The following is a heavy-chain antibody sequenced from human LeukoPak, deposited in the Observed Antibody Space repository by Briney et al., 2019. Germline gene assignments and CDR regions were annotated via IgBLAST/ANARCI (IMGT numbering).Heavy chain of an antibody. V-gene: IGHV4-59*01. Sequence: PSETLSLTCTVTGGSISSYYWSWIRQFPGKGLEWIGYIYYSGSTNYNPSLKSRVTISVDTSRNHFSLKLSSVTAADTAIYYCARGIGSGTYYRDWGQGTLVTVSS. J-gene: IGHJ4*02. D-gene: IGHD3-10*01. CDR3: ARGIGSGTYYRD. CDR2: IYYSGST. CDR1: GGSISSYY.